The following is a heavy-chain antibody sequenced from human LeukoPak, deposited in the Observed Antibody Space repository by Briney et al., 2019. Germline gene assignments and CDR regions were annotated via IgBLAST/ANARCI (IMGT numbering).Heavy chain of an antibody. Sequence: PGGSLRLSCTASGFTFSSFAMSWVRLAPGKGLEWVSTVDHSFGTTHYADSVKGRLTISRDDSKNTVSLQMNSLRVEDAALYYCVPLPAGNFPGFDYWGQGTRVTVSS. J-gene: IGHJ4*02. CDR2: VDHSFGTT. D-gene: IGHD1-7*01. V-gene: IGHV3-23*01. CDR3: VPLPAGNFPGFDY. CDR1: GFTFSSFA.